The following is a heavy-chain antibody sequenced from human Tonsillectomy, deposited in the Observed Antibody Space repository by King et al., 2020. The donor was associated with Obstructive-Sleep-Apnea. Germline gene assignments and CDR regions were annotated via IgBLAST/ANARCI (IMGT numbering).Heavy chain of an antibody. CDR2: IYYSGST. Sequence: LQLQESGPGLVKPSETLSLTCTVSGGSISSSSYYWVWIRQPPGKGLEWIGGIYYSGSTYYNPSLKSLVTISVDTSKNQFSLKPSSVTAADTAVYYWASSAYYDFWSGYYKAYWYFDLWGRGTLVTVSS. J-gene: IGHJ2*01. D-gene: IGHD3-3*01. CDR1: GGSISSSSYY. V-gene: IGHV4-39*07. CDR3: ASSAYYDFWSGYYKAYWYFDL.